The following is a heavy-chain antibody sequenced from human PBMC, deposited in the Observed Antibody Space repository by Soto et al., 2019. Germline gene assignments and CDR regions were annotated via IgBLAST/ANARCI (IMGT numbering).Heavy chain of an antibody. V-gene: IGHV3-23*01. CDR2: ISGSGTST. J-gene: IGHJ4*02. D-gene: IGHD3-10*01. Sequence: EVQLLDSGGGLVQPGGSLRLSCAASGFTFSSYAMNWVRQAPGGGLECVSGISGSGTSTYYADSVKGRFTISRDNSKNTVYLQMNGLRAEDTAVYYCALWFGVLPAGGKFWGGPIDYWGQGTLVTVSS. CDR1: GFTFSSYA. CDR3: ALWFGVLPAGGKFWGGPIDY.